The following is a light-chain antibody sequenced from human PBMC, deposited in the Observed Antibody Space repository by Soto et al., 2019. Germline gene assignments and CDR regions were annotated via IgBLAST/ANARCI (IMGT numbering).Light chain of an antibody. V-gene: IGLV1-40*01. CDR3: CSYAGSSTYV. CDR1: SSNIGAGYA. CDR2: RNS. J-gene: IGLJ1*01. Sequence: QSVLTQPPSVSGAPGERVTISCTGTSSNIGAGYAVHWYQQLPGAAPKVLIYRNSNRPSGVPDRFSGSKSGTSASLAITGLQAEDEADYYCCSYAGSSTYVFGTGTKLTVL.